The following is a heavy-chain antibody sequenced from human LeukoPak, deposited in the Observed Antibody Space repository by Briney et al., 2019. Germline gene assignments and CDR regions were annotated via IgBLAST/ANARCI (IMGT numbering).Heavy chain of an antibody. V-gene: IGHV3-15*01. CDR2: IKSRGDGGTI. J-gene: IGHJ5*02. CDR1: GFTFSNAW. CDR3: TTLRLTASDS. D-gene: IGHD5-18*01. Sequence: GGSLRLSCEAAGFTFSNAWMSWVRQAPGKGLEWVGRIKSRGDGGTIDYAEPVKGRFIISRDDSRNTLYLQMNNLKIEDTAMYYCTTLRLTASDSWGQGTRVFVSS.